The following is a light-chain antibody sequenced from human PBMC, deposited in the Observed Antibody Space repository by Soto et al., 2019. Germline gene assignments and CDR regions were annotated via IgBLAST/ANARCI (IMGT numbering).Light chain of an antibody. CDR1: NSNIGNNY. J-gene: IGLJ2*01. CDR2: DNN. Sequence: QSALTQPPSVSAAPGQKVTISCSGSNSNIGNNYVSWYQQLPGTAPKLLIYDNNKRPSGIPDRFSGSKSGTSATLGITGLQTGDEGDYYCGTWDSSLSAVFGGGTKLTVL. V-gene: IGLV1-51*01. CDR3: GTWDSSLSAV.